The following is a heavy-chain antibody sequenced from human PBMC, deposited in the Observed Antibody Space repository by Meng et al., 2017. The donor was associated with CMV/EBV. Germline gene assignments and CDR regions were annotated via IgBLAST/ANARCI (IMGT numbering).Heavy chain of an antibody. Sequence: GESLKISCAASGFILSDYAMYWVRHAPGKGLEWVAVISYDGTNRQYADSVKGRFTTSKDFSRKTVSLEMNRLTTEDTALYYCARGGGSGIFSDVYFQNRGQGTLVTVSS. J-gene: IGHJ1*01. CDR2: ISYDGTNR. CDR1: GFILSDYA. CDR3: ARGGGSGIFSDVYFQN. D-gene: IGHD3-3*02. V-gene: IGHV3-30-3*01.